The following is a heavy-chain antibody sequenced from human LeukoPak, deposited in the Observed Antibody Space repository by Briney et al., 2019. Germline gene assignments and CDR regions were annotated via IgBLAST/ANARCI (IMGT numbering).Heavy chain of an antibody. J-gene: IGHJ4*02. CDR3: AKNHSDGYLDY. D-gene: IGHD5-24*01. Sequence: GGSLRLSCAASGFTFSSYGMSWVRQAPGKGLEWVSAISGSGGATYYADSVKGPFTISRDNSKNTLYLQMNSLRAEDTAVYYCAKNHSDGYLDYWGQGTLVTVSS. V-gene: IGHV3-23*01. CDR1: GFTFSSYG. CDR2: ISGSGGAT.